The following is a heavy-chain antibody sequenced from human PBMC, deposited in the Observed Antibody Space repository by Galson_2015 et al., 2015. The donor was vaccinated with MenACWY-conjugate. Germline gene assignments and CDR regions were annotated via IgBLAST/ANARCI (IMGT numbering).Heavy chain of an antibody. CDR3: ARRTLSGVYYYFDS. V-gene: IGHV3-74*01. Sequence: SLRLSCAASGLSFSNYWMHWVRQAPGKGLVWVSRINSDGTTTNYADSVKGRFTISRDNAKNTLYLQMNSLRAEDTAVYYCARRTLSGVYYYFDSWGQGILVTVSS. CDR1: GLSFSNYW. J-gene: IGHJ4*02. D-gene: IGHD5/OR15-5a*01. CDR2: INSDGTTT.